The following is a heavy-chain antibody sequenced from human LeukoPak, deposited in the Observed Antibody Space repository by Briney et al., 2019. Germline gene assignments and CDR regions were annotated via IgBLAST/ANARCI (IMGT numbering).Heavy chain of an antibody. CDR3: ARDLITPTAMVTGGFDY. V-gene: IGHV3-74*01. Sequence: PGGSLRLSCAASGFTISSYWMHWVRQAPGKGLVWVSRINSDGGSTSYADSVKGRFTISRDNAKNTLYLQMNSLRAEDTAVYYCARDLITPTAMVTGGFDYWGQGTLVTVSS. D-gene: IGHD5-18*01. CDR2: INSDGGST. J-gene: IGHJ4*02. CDR1: GFTISSYW.